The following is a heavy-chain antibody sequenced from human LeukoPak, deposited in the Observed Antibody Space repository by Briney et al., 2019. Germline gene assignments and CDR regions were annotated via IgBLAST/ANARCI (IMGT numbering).Heavy chain of an antibody. CDR2: IYYSGTT. D-gene: IGHD2-15*01. J-gene: IGHJ4*02. CDR1: GGSISSSHYY. CDR3: ARTAGWPQYYFDY. V-gene: IGHV4-39*01. Sequence: SETLSLTCTVSGGSISSSHYYWGWIRQPPGKGLEWIGTIYYSGTTYYNPSLESRVTISEDTSKNQFSLTLKSVTAADTAVYYCARTAGWPQYYFDYWGQGTLVTVSS.